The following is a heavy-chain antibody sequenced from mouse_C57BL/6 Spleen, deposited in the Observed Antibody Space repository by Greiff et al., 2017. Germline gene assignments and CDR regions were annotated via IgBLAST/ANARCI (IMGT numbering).Heavy chain of an antibody. CDR2: LWSGGST. D-gene: IGHD1-1*01. CDR3: ARNSGTVVDWYFDV. J-gene: IGHJ1*03. CDR1: GFSLTSYG. Sequence: VHLVESGPGLVQPSQSLSITCTVSGFSLTSYGVHWVRQSPGKGLEWLGVLWSGGSTDYNAAFISRLSIRKENSKCPVFFKMNSLQADDTAIYYCARNSGTVVDWYFDVWGKGTTVTVSS. V-gene: IGHV2-2*01.